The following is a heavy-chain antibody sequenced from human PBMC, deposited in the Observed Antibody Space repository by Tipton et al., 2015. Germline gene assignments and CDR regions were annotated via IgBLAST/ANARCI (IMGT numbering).Heavy chain of an antibody. CDR1: GFTVSSNY. CDR2: IYSGGST. J-gene: IGHJ4*02. D-gene: IGHD6-19*01. CDR3: ARPVYSSGWSPFDY. Sequence: SLRLSCAASGFTVSSNYMSWVRQAPGKGLEWVSVIYSGGSTYYADSVKGRFTISRGNSKNTLYLQMNSLRAEDTAVYYCARPVYSSGWSPFDYWGQGTLVPVSS. V-gene: IGHV3-53*01.